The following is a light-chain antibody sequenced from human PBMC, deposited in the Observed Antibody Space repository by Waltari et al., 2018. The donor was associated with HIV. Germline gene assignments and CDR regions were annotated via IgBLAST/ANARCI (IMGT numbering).Light chain of an antibody. CDR2: DAS. V-gene: IGKV1-13*02. CDR3: QQFRTYPRT. Sequence: AIQLAQSPSSLSAYVGDRVTITCRASQGVRNALAWYQQKPGRPPKLLIYDASTLEGGVPSRFSGSLSGTDFNLNISNLQPEDSATYYCQQFRTYPRTFGQGATLEIK. J-gene: IGKJ2*01. CDR1: QGVRNA.